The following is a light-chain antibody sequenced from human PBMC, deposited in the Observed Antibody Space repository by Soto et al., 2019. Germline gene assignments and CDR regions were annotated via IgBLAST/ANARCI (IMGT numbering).Light chain of an antibody. Sequence: IQMTQCPSTLPASAGDRVTIACRANQRVXTGLAWYEQKPGKAPNPLSSMESRLETGVPSRFRGSGSGTEFTLTISFLQPDDFATYYCQQYNSYAPRTFGGGTKVDI. V-gene: IGKV1-5*03. CDR1: QRVXTG. CDR3: QQYNSYAPRT. J-gene: IGKJ4*02. CDR2: MES.